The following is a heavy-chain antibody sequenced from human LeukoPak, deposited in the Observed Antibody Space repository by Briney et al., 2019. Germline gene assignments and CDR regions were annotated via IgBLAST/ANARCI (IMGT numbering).Heavy chain of an antibody. CDR3: ASAIKDYYYGMDV. Sequence: ASVTVSYKPSGYTFSDYYMHWVRQAPARGLEWMGWINPNSGGTNYAQKFQGRVTMTRDTSISTAYMELSRLRSDDTAVYYCASAIKDYYYGMDVWGQGTTVTVSS. CDR2: INPNSGGT. J-gene: IGHJ6*02. CDR1: GYTFSDYY. V-gene: IGHV1-2*02.